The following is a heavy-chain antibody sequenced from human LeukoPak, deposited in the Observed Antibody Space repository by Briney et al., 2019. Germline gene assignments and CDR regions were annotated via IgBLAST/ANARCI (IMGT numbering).Heavy chain of an antibody. CDR1: GYTFTNYF. J-gene: IGHJ3*01. Sequence: VASVKVSCKASGYTFTNYFIHWMRRAPGQGLEWVGFINPSNGRTSYPQKFQGRVTVTGDTSTNTVYMELNSLRSDDTAVYFCARDRRSYSGSGSFPTDAFDFWGQGTTITVSS. CDR2: INPSNGRT. CDR3: ARDRRSYSGSGSFPTDAFDF. D-gene: IGHD3-10*01. V-gene: IGHV1-46*01.